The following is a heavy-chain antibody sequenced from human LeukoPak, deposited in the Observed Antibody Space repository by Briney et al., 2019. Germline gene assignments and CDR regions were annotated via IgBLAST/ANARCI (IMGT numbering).Heavy chain of an antibody. CDR2: IRYDGSNK. J-gene: IGHJ5*02. Sequence: AGGSLRLSFAASGFTFSSYGMHWVRQAPGKGLEWVAFIRYDGSNKYYADSVKGRFTIARDNSKNTLYLQMNSLRAEDTAVYYCAKEGGHSGYVERAWFDPWGQGTLVTVSS. V-gene: IGHV3-30*02. D-gene: IGHD5-12*01. CDR3: AKEGGHSGYVERAWFDP. CDR1: GFTFSSYG.